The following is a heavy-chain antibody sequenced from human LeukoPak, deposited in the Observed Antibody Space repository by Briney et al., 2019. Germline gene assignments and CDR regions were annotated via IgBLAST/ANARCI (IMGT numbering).Heavy chain of an antibody. CDR3: TRVSAGD. D-gene: IGHD4-17*01. CDR2: IYSGGST. V-gene: IGHV3-66*02. J-gene: IGHJ4*02. Sequence: GGSLRLSCAASGFTVSSNYMSWVRQAPGKGLEWVSIIYSGGSTYYADSVKGRFTISRDNSKNTVYLQMNSLRAEDTAVYYCTRVSAGDWGQGTLVTVSS. CDR1: GFTVSSNY.